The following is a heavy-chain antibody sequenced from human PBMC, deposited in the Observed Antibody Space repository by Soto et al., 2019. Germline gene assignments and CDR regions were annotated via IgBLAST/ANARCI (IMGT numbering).Heavy chain of an antibody. V-gene: IGHV4-39*01. Sequence: PSETLSLSCSVFGDSIRNTNYYWGWIRQPPGKGLEWIVSRYDDGSTFYNPSLKGRISVFIDTSKKQFSLKMTSVTAADKAVYYCARGIYEDSSAYYLDVWGQGDLLTVSS. CDR2: RYDDGST. J-gene: IGHJ4*02. CDR1: GDSIRNTNYY. D-gene: IGHD3-22*01. CDR3: ARGIYEDSSAYYLDV.